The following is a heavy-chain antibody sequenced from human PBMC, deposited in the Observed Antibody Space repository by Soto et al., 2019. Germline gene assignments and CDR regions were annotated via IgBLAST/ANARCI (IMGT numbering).Heavy chain of an antibody. CDR1: GFTFSSYS. CDR3: ARAPYYYDSRGYWAY. V-gene: IGHV3-21*01. D-gene: IGHD3-22*01. Sequence: EVQLVESGGGLVKPGGSLRLSCAASGFTFSSYSMNWVRQAPGKGLEWVSSISCSSSYIYYADSVKGRFTISRDNAKNSLYLQMNSLRAEDTAVYYCARAPYYYDSRGYWAYWGQGTLVTVSS. CDR2: ISCSSSYI. J-gene: IGHJ4*02.